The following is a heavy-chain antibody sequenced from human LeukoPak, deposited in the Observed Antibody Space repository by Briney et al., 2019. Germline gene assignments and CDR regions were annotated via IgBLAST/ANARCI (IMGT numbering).Heavy chain of an antibody. D-gene: IGHD4-17*01. Sequence: GGSLRLSCSGSGVSFDTYSMNWVRQAPGRGLEWISYISTRALTIYYADSVKGRFTISRDNANNLLYLQMNSLRAEDTAVYYCAREPVTTGFDLWGQGTLVTVSS. J-gene: IGHJ5*02. CDR3: AREPVTTGFDL. CDR2: ISTRALTI. V-gene: IGHV3-48*01. CDR1: GVSFDTYS.